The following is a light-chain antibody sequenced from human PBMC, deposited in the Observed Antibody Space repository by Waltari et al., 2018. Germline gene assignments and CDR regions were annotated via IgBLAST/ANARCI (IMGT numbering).Light chain of an antibody. V-gene: IGKV4-1*01. J-gene: IGKJ3*01. Sequence: DIVMTQSPDSLAVSLGERATINCKSSQSVLYSSNNKNYLAWYQQKPGQPPKLPIYWASTRESGVPDRFSGSGSATDFTLTISSLQAEDVAVYYCQQYYRVPFTFGPGTRVEIK. CDR2: WAS. CDR3: QQYYRVPFT. CDR1: QSVLYSSNNKNY.